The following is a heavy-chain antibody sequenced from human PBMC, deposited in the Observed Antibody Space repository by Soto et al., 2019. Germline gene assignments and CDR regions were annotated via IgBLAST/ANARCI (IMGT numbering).Heavy chain of an antibody. J-gene: IGHJ4*01. CDR2: IKTASSGR. D-gene: IGHD3-10*01. CDR1: GFTLRSGG. V-gene: IGHV3-7*01. Sequence: PWGSLRLSCAASGFTLRSGGISWVCKAPCPGLGRLATIKTASSGRKHLDSVQGRFTVSRDNAKNSLYLQMDSLRAEDTAVVYCARDSGYGSGSYGNRYLNCWGRGTLVTVSS. CDR3: ARDSGYGSGSYGNRYLNC.